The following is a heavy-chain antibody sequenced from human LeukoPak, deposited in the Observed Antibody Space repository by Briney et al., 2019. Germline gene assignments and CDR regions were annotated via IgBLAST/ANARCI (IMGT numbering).Heavy chain of an antibody. Sequence: SETLSLTCTVSGGSISSYYWSWIRQPPGKGLEWIGYIYYSGSTNYNPSLKSRVTISVDTSKNQPSLKLSSVTAADTAVYYCARGSIREDAFDIWGQGTMVTVSS. J-gene: IGHJ3*02. CDR3: ARGSIREDAFDI. CDR1: GGSISSYY. CDR2: IYYSGST. D-gene: IGHD2/OR15-2a*01. V-gene: IGHV4-59*01.